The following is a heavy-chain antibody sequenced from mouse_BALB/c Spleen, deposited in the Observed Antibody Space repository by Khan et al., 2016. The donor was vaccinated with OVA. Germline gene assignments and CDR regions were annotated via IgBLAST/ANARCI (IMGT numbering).Heavy chain of an antibody. CDR2: IDPSDSET. CDR1: GYTFTSFW. Sequence: QVQLQQSGAELVRPVASVKLSCKASGYTFTSFWMNWVTERPGQGLEWIGMIDPSDSETHYNQMFKDKATLTVDNSSSTAYMQLSGLTSEDSAVYYCARGGYGTSFAYWGQGTLVTVSA. J-gene: IGHJ3*01. V-gene: IGHV1-61*01. D-gene: IGHD2-10*02. CDR3: ARGGYGTSFAY.